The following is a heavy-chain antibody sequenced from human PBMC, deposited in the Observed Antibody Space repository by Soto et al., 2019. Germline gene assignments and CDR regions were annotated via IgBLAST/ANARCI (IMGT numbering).Heavy chain of an antibody. J-gene: IGHJ4*02. Sequence: LSLTCAVYGGSFSGYYWSWIRQPPGKGLEWIGEINHSGSTNYNPSLKSRVTISVDTSKNQFSLKLSSVTAADTAVYYCARGHRIAVYYWGQGTLVTVSS. CDR3: ARGHRIAVYY. D-gene: IGHD6-19*01. V-gene: IGHV4-34*01. CDR1: GGSFSGYY. CDR2: INHSGST.